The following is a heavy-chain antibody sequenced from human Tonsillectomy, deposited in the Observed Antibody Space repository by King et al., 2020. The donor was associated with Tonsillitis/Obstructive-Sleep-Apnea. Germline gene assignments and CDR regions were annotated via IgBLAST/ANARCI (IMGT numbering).Heavy chain of an antibody. CDR1: GFTFSSNY. D-gene: IGHD6-6*01. Sequence: VQLVESGGGLIQPGGSLRLSCAASGFTFSSNYMSWVRQAPGKGLEWGSVIYSGGSTYYADSVKGRFTISRDNSKNTLYLQMNSLRAEDTAVYYCARGGSSAYYYYGMDVWGQGTTVTVSS. J-gene: IGHJ6*02. V-gene: IGHV3-53*01. CDR2: IYSGGST. CDR3: ARGGSSAYYYYGMDV.